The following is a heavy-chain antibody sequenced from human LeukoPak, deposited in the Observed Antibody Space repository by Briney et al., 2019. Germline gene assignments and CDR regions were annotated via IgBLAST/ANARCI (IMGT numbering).Heavy chain of an antibody. CDR1: GYSFTSYW. D-gene: IGHD5-24*01. J-gene: IGHJ4*02. V-gene: IGHV5-51*01. CDR3: ARLRRRDGYKIDY. CDR2: IYPADSDT. Sequence: GESLKISCKGSGYSFTSYWIGWVRQMPGKGLEWMGIIYPADSDTRHSPSFQGQVTISADKSISTAYLQWSSLKASDTAMYYCARLRRRDGYKIDYWGQGTLVTVSS.